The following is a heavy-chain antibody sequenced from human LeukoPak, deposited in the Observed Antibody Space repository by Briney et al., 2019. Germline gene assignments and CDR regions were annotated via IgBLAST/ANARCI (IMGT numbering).Heavy chain of an antibody. J-gene: IGHJ3*01. D-gene: IGHD2-2*01. V-gene: IGHV1-2*02. CDR3: ARGGLYCSSTSCYGDAFDL. CDR2: INPNSGGT. Sequence: ASVKVSCKASGYTFTGYYMHWVRQAPGQGLEWMGWINPNSGGTNYAQKFQGRVTMTRDTSISTAYMELSRLRSDDTAVYYCARGGLYCSSTSCYGDAFDLWGQGAMVTVSS. CDR1: GYTFTGYY.